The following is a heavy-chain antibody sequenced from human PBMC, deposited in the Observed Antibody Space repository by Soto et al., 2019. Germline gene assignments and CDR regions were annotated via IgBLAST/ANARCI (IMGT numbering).Heavy chain of an antibody. J-gene: IGHJ6*02. CDR2: INHDGST. V-gene: IGHV3-74*01. CDR3: ARDRSYGMDV. Sequence: EVQLVESGGGLVQPGGPLRLSCAASGFNLNGYWLHWVRQAPGEGLVCVSRINHDGSTFYADSVKGRFTISRDDAENMVYLQMHTLRAEDTAVYYCARDRSYGMDVWGQGTTVTVSS. CDR1: GFNLNGYW.